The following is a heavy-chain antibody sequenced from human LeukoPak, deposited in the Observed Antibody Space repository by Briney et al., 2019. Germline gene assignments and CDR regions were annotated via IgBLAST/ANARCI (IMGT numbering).Heavy chain of an antibody. D-gene: IGHD1-7*01. CDR2: IGSRSTYT. CDR1: GFTFSSYS. Sequence: GGSLRLSCAASGFTFSSYSMNWVRQAPGKGLEWVSSIGSRSTYTYSADSVKGRFTISRDNAKNSLYLQMNSLRAGDTAVYYCARGGLNFDAYDIWGQGTMVTVSS. CDR3: ARGGLNFDAYDI. J-gene: IGHJ3*02. V-gene: IGHV3-21*01.